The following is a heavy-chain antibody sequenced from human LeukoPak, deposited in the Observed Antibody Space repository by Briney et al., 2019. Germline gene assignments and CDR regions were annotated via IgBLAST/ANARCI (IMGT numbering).Heavy chain of an antibody. CDR3: ARDIRHYGSGADFDY. J-gene: IGHJ4*02. V-gene: IGHV1-18*03. CDR1: GYIFASYG. CDR2: ISAYNGKI. D-gene: IGHD3-10*01. Sequence: GASVKVSCKASGYIFASYGISWVRQAPGQGLEWMGWISAYNGKINYAQKIQGRVTMTTDTSTNTAYMELRSLRSDDMAVYYCARDIRHYGSGADFDYWGQGTLVTVSS.